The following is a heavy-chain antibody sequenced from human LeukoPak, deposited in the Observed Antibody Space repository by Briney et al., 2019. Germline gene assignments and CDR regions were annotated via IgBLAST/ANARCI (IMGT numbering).Heavy chain of an antibody. CDR1: GFTFSSYS. CDR2: TKQDGSEK. CDR3: ARKGVIYYDSSGYPYYFDY. V-gene: IGHV3-7*01. D-gene: IGHD3-22*01. Sequence: GGSLRLSCAASGFTFSSYSMNWVRQAPGKGLEWVANTKQDGSEKYYVDSVKGRFTISRDNAKNSLYLQMNSLRAEDTAVYYCARKGVIYYDSSGYPYYFDYWGQGTLVTVSS. J-gene: IGHJ4*02.